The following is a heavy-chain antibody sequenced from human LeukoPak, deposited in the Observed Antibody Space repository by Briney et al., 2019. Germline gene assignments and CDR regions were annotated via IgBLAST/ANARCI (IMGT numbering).Heavy chain of an antibody. CDR3: AKVEGASKASVY. D-gene: IGHD1-1*01. CDR1: GFTFSTYA. J-gene: IGHJ4*02. V-gene: IGHV3-23*01. Sequence: PGGSLRLSCAASGFTFSTYAMSWVRQAPKKGLEWVSTISGSGGSTYYADSVKGRFTISRDNSKNTLYLQMNSLRAEDTAVYYCAKVEGASKASVYWGQGALVTVSS. CDR2: ISGSGGST.